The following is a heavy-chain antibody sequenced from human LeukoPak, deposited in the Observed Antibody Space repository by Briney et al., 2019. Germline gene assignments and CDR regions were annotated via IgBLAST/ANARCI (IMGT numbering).Heavy chain of an antibody. Sequence: PGGSLRLSCAASGFTVSSNYMSWVGQAPGKGLEWVSVIYSGGSTYYADSVKGRFTISRDNSKNTLYLQMNSLRAEDTAVYYCAREIMITFGGVIPTPYWGQGTLVTVSS. D-gene: IGHD3-16*02. CDR3: AREIMITFGGVIPTPY. V-gene: IGHV3-66*02. J-gene: IGHJ4*02. CDR1: GFTVSSNY. CDR2: IYSGGST.